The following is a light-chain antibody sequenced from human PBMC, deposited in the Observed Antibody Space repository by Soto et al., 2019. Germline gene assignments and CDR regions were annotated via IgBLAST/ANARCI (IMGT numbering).Light chain of an antibody. J-gene: IGKJ4*01. CDR1: QSLSRD. Sequence: EIVLTQSPATLSLSPGERATLSCRASQSLSRDLAWYQQKPGQAPRLLIYDALTRARGIPVRFSGSGSGTDFTLTISSLEPEDFAVYYCQQYVSIPLTFGGGTKVDIK. CDR2: DAL. CDR3: QQYVSIPLT. V-gene: IGKV3-11*01.